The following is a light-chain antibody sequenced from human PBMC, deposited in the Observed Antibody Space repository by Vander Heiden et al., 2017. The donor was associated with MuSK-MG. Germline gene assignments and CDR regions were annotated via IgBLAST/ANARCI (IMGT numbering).Light chain of an antibody. Sequence: QSALPHPASVSRSLGQSITISCSGISSDVGNFSHISWFQQHPGKVPKLIIYEGSQRPFGVSTRFSASKSGTSASLSISGLQAEDEADYFCCSYTRTKTYVFGGGAKVTVL. CDR1: SSDVGNFSH. CDR3: CSYTRTKTYV. CDR2: EGS. V-gene: IGLV2-14*02. J-gene: IGLJ1*01.